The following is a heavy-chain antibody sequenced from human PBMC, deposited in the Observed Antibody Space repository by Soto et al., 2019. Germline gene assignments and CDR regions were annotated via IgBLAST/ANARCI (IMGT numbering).Heavy chain of an antibody. CDR1: GYSNNNDYS. J-gene: IGHJ4*02. D-gene: IGHD3-22*01. Sequence: PSETLSLTCSVSGYSNNNDYSWGWIRQPPGKGPEWIGSIFHAGTTYYNPSLQSRVTISLDTSKKQFSLRLRSVTAADTAVYYCARDLHYFDSSGFHWEAQFEYSGQITLVTFSS. CDR3: ARDLHYFDSSGFHWEAQFEY. V-gene: IGHV4-38-2*02. CDR2: IFHAGTT.